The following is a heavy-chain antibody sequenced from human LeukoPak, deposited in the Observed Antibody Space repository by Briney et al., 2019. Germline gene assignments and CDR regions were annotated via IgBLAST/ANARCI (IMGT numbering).Heavy chain of an antibody. CDR1: GYTFTSYG. D-gene: IGHD3-3*01. V-gene: IGHV1-18*01. Sequence: WASVKVSCKASGYTFTSYGISWVRQAPGQGLEWMGWISAYNGNTNYAQKLQGRVTMTTDTSTSTAYMELRSLRSDDTAVYYCAREEKTVYDFWSGYYTGPWFDPWGQGTLVTVSS. CDR3: AREEKTVYDFWSGYYTGPWFDP. CDR2: ISAYNGNT. J-gene: IGHJ5*02.